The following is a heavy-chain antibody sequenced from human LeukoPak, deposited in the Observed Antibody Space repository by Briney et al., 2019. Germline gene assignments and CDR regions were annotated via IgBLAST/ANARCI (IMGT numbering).Heavy chain of an antibody. J-gene: IGHJ4*02. CDR3: ARLVVVGATTSLDY. D-gene: IGHD1-26*01. Sequence: SETLSLTCTVSGGSISSSSYYWGWIRQPPGKGLEWIGSIYYSRSTYYNPSLKSRVTISVDTSKNQFSLKLSSVTAADTAVYYCARLVVVGATTSLDYWGQGTLVTVSS. CDR2: IYYSRST. CDR1: GGSISSSSYY. V-gene: IGHV4-39*01.